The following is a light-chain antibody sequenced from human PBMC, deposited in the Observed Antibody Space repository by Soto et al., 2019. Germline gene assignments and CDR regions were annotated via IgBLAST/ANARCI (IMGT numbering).Light chain of an antibody. CDR3: GADHGSGSNFVYV. V-gene: IGLV9-49*01. J-gene: IGLJ1*01. CDR2: VGTGGIVG. CDR1: SGYSNYK. Sequence: QSVQTVQPSGSASLEDSDTLTCTLSSGYSNYKVDWYQQRPGKGPRFVMRVGTGGIVGSKGDGIPDRFSVLGSGLNRYLTIKNIQEEDESDYHCGADHGSGSNFVYVFGTGTKVTVL.